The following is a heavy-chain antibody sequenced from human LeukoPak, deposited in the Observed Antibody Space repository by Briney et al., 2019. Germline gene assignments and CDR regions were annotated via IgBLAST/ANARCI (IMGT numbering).Heavy chain of an antibody. D-gene: IGHD2-2*01. CDR3: ARPACSSTSCYLYLRH. Sequence: GESLKISCKGSGYSFTSYWIGWVRQMPGKGLEWMAIIYPANSDTRYSPSFQGQVTISADKSISTAYLQWSSLKASDTAMYYCARPACSSTSCYLYLRHWGQGTLVTVSS. CDR2: IYPANSDT. CDR1: GYSFTSYW. V-gene: IGHV5-51*01. J-gene: IGHJ1*01.